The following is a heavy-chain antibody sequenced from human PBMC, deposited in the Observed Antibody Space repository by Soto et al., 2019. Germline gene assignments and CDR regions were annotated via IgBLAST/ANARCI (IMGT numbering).Heavy chain of an antibody. Sequence: GGSLRLSCAASGFTFSSYWMSWVRQAPGKGLEWVANIKQDGSEKYYVDSVKGRFTISRDNAKNSLYLQMNSLRAEDTAVYYCARDYDYGDSQPPFDYWGQGTLVTVSS. CDR3: ARDYDYGDSQPPFDY. CDR1: GFTFSSYW. D-gene: IGHD4-17*01. CDR2: IKQDGSEK. V-gene: IGHV3-7*01. J-gene: IGHJ4*02.